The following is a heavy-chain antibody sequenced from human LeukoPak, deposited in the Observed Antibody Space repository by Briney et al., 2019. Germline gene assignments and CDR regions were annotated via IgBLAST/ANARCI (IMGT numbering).Heavy chain of an antibody. Sequence: GGSLRLSCAASGFTFSSYGMHWVRQAPGKGLEWVAVIWYDGSNKYYADSVKGRFTISRDNSKNTLYLQMNSLRAEDTAVYYCAKLREWLSEYYFDYWGQGTLVTVSS. J-gene: IGHJ4*02. CDR3: AKLREWLSEYYFDY. V-gene: IGHV3-33*06. D-gene: IGHD3-3*01. CDR2: IWYDGSNK. CDR1: GFTFSSYG.